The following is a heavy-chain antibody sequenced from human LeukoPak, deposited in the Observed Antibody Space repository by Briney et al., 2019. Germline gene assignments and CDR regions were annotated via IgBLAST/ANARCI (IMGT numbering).Heavy chain of an antibody. V-gene: IGHV3-74*01. CDR2: INSDGSST. CDR1: GFTFSSYW. J-gene: IGHJ4*02. CDR3: ARDPGSSWFDY. D-gene: IGHD6-13*01. Sequence: PGGSLRLSCAASGFTFSSYWMRWVRQAPGKGLVWVSRINSDGSSTSYADSVKGRLTISRDNAKNTLYLQMNSLRAEDTAVYYCARDPGSSWFDYWGQGTLVTVSS.